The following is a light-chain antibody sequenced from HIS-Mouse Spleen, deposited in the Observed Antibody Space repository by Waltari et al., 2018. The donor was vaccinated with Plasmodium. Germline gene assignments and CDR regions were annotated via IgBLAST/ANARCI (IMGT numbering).Light chain of an antibody. CDR2: DGS. Sequence: QSALTQPRSVSGSPGQSVTISCTGTSSDVGGYNYVSWYQQHPGKAPKRMIYDGSKRPSGVPDRFSGSKSGNTASLTIFGRQAEDEADYYCCSYAGSYTLVFGGGTKLTVL. V-gene: IGLV2-11*01. CDR3: CSYAGSYTLV. J-gene: IGLJ2*01. CDR1: SSDVGGYNY.